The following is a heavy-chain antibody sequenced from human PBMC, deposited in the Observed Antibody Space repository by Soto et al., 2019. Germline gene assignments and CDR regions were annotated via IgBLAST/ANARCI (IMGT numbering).Heavy chain of an antibody. Sequence: SVKVSCKASGGTFSSYAISWVRQAPGQGLEWMGGIIPIFGTANYAQKFQGRVTITADESTSTAYMELSSLRSEDTAVYYCARSYDFWSGYYTGPAINYYYYGMDVWGKGTTVTVSS. CDR3: ARSYDFWSGYYTGPAINYYYYGMDV. CDR2: IIPIFGTA. CDR1: GGTFSSYA. J-gene: IGHJ6*04. V-gene: IGHV1-69*13. D-gene: IGHD3-3*01.